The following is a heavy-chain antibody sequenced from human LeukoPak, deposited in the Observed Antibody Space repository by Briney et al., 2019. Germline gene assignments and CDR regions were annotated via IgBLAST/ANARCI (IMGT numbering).Heavy chain of an antibody. J-gene: IGHJ4*02. CDR3: AKDARYYYDSSGYYYGY. CDR2: ISGSGGST. Sequence: GGSLRLSCAPSGFTFSSYAMSWVRQAPGKGLEWVSAISGSGGSTYYADSVKGRFTISRDNSKNTLYLQMNSLRAEDTAVYYCAKDARYYYDSSGYYYGYWGQGTLVTVSS. CDR1: GFTFSSYA. D-gene: IGHD3-22*01. V-gene: IGHV3-23*01.